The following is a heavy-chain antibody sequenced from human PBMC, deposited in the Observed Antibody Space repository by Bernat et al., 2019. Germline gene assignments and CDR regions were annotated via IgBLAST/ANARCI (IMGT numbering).Heavy chain of an antibody. V-gene: IGHV3-30*18. CDR1: GFTFSSYG. CDR3: AKDLIAAAGGDY. J-gene: IGHJ4*02. Sequence: QVQLVESGGGVVQPGRSLRLSCAASGFTFSSYGMHWVRQAPGKGLEWVAVISYDGSNKDYADSVKGRFTISRDNSKNTLYLQMNSLRAEDTAVYYCAKDLIAAAGGDYWGQGTLVTVSS. CDR2: ISYDGSNK. D-gene: IGHD6-13*01.